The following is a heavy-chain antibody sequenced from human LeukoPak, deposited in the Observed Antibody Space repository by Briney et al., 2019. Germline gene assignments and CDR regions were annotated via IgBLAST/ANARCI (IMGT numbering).Heavy chain of an antibody. Sequence: GGSLRLSCAASGFTLSSYSMNWVRQAPGKGLEWVSGISGSGGSTYYADSVEGRFTISRDNAKNSLDLQMNSLRADDTAIYYCARSKIDYWGQGTLVTVSS. CDR2: ISGSGGST. CDR1: GFTLSSYS. J-gene: IGHJ4*02. V-gene: IGHV3-48*04. CDR3: ARSKIDY. D-gene: IGHD4-11*01.